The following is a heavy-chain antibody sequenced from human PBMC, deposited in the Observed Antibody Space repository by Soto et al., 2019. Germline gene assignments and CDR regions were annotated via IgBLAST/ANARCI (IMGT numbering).Heavy chain of an antibody. V-gene: IGHV3-30*18. CDR1: GFTFSDYG. J-gene: IGHJ5*01. Sequence: QVQLVESGGGVVQPGRSLRLSCAASGFTFSDYGMHWVRQAPGKGLEWVAVMSSDGSNKYYGDSVKGRFTISRDNSKSTLYLQINSLRAEDTAVYSWAKSASGSNLREFNSWGQGTLVTVSS. CDR3: AKSASGSNLREFNS. D-gene: IGHD1-26*01. CDR2: MSSDGSNK.